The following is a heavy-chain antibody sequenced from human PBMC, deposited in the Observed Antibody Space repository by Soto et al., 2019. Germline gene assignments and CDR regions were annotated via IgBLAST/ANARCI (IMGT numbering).Heavy chain of an antibody. V-gene: IGHV1-2*04. J-gene: IGHJ6*02. CDR1: GYTFTGYY. D-gene: IGHD3-22*01. CDR3: AREAVVTHPYYYYYGMDV. Sequence: ASVKVSCKASGYTFTGYYMHWVRQAPGQGLEWMGWINPNSGGTNYAQKFQGWVTMTRDTSISTAYMELSRLRSDDTAVYYCAREAVVTHPYYYYYGMDVWGQGTTVTVSS. CDR2: INPNSGGT.